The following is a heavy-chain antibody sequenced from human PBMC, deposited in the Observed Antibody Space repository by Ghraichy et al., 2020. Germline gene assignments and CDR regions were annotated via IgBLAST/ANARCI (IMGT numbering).Heavy chain of an antibody. Sequence: SETLSLTCTVSGGSISSYYWSWIRQPPGKGLEWIGYIYYSGSTNYNPSLKSRVTISVDTSKNQFSLKLSSVTAADTAVYYCAREGNSYDYWGQGTWSPSPQ. J-gene: IGHJ4*02. CDR1: GGSISSYY. V-gene: IGHV4-59*01. CDR3: AREGNSYDY. CDR2: IYYSGST. D-gene: IGHD5-18*01.